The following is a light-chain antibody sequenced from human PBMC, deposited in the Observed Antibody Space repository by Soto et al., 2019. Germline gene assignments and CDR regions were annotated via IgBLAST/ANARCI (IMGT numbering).Light chain of an antibody. CDR2: DTS. J-gene: IGKJ1*01. V-gene: IGKV3D-15*01. Sequence: IVLTHSPATLSLSPGEIAPHSCRASPSXSTYFALFQQKPGQAPRFFXYDTSNRAPGIPARLSGSGSGTEFTLTISSLQSEYFAAYYCQQYNNWTLTFGQGTKVDI. CDR3: QQYNNWTLT. CDR1: PSXSTY.